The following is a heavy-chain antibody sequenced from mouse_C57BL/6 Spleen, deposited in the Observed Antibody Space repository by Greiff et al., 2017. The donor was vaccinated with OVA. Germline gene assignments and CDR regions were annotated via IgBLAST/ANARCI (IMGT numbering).Heavy chain of an antibody. CDR3: ARSRGHYYGSYFDY. Sequence: EVQLQQSGPELVKPGASVKISCKASGYTFTDYYMNWVKQSHGKSLEWIGDINPNNGGTSYNQKFKGKATLTVDKSSSTAYMELRSLTSEDSAVYYCARSRGHYYGSYFDYWGQGTTLTVSS. CDR2: INPNNGGT. D-gene: IGHD1-1*01. J-gene: IGHJ2*01. V-gene: IGHV1-26*01. CDR1: GYTFTDYY.